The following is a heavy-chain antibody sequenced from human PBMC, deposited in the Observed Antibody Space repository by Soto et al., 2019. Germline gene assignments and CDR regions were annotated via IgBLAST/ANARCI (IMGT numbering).Heavy chain of an antibody. D-gene: IGHD1-20*01. Sequence: SETRSLNCTSCSGAISGTNVFWGWVRQPPGKGLEWIGNIDYSGTAYFSPSLATRVTFHVDTSKNQFSLTLYSVTAADTAVYYCARITGRHPDYWGQG. CDR2: IDYSGTA. CDR1: SGAISGTNVF. V-gene: IGHV4-39*01. CDR3: ARITGRHPDY. J-gene: IGHJ4*02.